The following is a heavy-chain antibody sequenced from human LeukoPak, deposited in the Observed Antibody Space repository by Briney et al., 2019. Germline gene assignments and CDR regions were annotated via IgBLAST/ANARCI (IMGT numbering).Heavy chain of an antibody. V-gene: IGHV4-59*01. D-gene: IGHD6-13*01. CDR3: ARGVYIAAAQYLY. CDR2: IYYSGTT. CDR1: GGSISSYY. J-gene: IGHJ4*02. Sequence: SETLSLTCTVSGGSISSYYWSWIRQPPGKGLEWIGHIYYSGTTNYNPSLKSRGTISVDTSKNQCSLKLSSVTAADTAAYYFARGVYIAAAQYLYWGQGTLVTVSS.